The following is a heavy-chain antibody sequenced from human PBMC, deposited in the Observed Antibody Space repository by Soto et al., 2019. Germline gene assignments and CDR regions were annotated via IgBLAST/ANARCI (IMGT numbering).Heavy chain of an antibody. V-gene: IGHV1-69*13. D-gene: IGHD2-15*01. Sequence: AAVKVSCKASGGTFSSYAISWVRQAPGQGREWRGGIIPSFGTANYAQKFQGRVTITADESTSTAYMELSSLRSEETAVYYCARASAWYYYYYGIDVWGQGTPVTVSS. CDR2: IIPSFGTA. CDR1: GGTFSSYA. J-gene: IGHJ6*02. CDR3: ARASAWYYYYYGIDV.